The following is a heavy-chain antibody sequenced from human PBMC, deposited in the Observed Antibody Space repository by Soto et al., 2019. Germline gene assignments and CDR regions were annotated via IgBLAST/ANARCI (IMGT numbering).Heavy chain of an antibody. CDR3: ARCADSIGGYAKCYFDY. CDR2: IFYNGNT. V-gene: IGHV4-59*01. J-gene: IGHJ4*02. Sequence: TSETLSLTCTVSGGSISSYYWSWIRQPPGKGLEWLGYIFYNGNTNYNPSLKSRVTISVDTSKNQFSLNLSSVTAADTAVYYCARCADSIGGYAKCYFDYWGQGTLVTVSS. CDR1: GGSISSYY. D-gene: IGHD6-19*01.